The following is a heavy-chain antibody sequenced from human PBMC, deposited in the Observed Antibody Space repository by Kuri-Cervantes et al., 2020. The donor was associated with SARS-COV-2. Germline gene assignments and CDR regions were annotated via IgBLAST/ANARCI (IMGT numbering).Heavy chain of an antibody. CDR1: GFTFSSYA. V-gene: IGHV3-30*03. J-gene: IGHJ5*02. CDR3: ARDMGAIVLVRRDWFDP. D-gene: IGHD2-2*01. CDR2: VSYDGSDN. Sequence: GESLKISCAASGFTFSSYAMSWVRQAPGKGPEWVAVVSYDGSDNDYADSVKGRFSISRDNSKNTLYLQMSSLRIEDTAIYYCARDMGAIVLVRRDWFDPWGPGTLVTVSS.